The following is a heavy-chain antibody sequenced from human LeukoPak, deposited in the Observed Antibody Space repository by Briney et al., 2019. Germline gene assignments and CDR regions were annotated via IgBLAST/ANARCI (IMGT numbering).Heavy chain of an antibody. CDR2: ISGSGGST. V-gene: IGHV3-23*01. D-gene: IGHD2-15*01. Sequence: GGSLRLSCAASGFTFSSYAMSWVRQAPGKGLEWVSAISGSGGSTCYADSVKGRFTISRDNSKNTLYLQMNSLRAEDTAVYYCAKSQGYCSGGSCYSGTGAYSVGFDYWGQGTLVTVSS. CDR3: AKSQGYCSGGSCYSGTGAYSVGFDY. J-gene: IGHJ4*02. CDR1: GFTFSSYA.